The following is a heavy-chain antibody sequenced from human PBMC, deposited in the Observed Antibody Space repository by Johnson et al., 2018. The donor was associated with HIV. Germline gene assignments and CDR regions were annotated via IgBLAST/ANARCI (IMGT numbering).Heavy chain of an antibody. J-gene: IGHJ3*02. CDR3: AMGFGSSWYNRNAFDI. D-gene: IGHD6-13*01. CDR1: GFTVSSNE. Sequence: VQLVESRGVLVQPGGSLRLSCAASGFTVSSNEMSWVRQAPGKGLEWVSSISGGSTYYADSVKGRLPISRDNSKNTLYLQMNSLRAEDTAVYYGAMGFGSSWYNRNAFDIWGQGTMVTVSS. V-gene: IGHV3-38-3*01. CDR2: ISGGST.